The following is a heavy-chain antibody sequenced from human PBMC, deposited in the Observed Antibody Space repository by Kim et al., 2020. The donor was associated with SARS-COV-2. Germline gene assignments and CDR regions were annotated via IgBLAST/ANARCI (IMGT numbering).Heavy chain of an antibody. CDR1: GGSFNGYY. D-gene: IGHD2-15*01. J-gene: IGHJ5*02. CDR3: ARDILA. CDR2: INHSGST. V-gene: IGHV4-34*01. Sequence: SETLSLTCAVYGGSFNGYYWSWIRQPPGKGLEWIGEINHSGSTNYNPSLKSRVTISVDTSKNQFSLLLSSVPAADTAVYYCARDILAWGQGTLVTVSS.